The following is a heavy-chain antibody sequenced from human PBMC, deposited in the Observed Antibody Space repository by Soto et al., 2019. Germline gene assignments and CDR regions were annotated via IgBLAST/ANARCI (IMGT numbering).Heavy chain of an antibody. D-gene: IGHD2-2*01. CDR1: GFTFSSYA. CDR3: ARDGRGYCSSTSCYEYGMDV. V-gene: IGHV3-30-3*01. CDR2: ISYDGSNK. J-gene: IGHJ6*02. Sequence: QVQLVESGGGVVQPGRSLRLSCAASGFTFSSYAMHWVRQAPGKGLEWVAVISYDGSNKYYADSVKGRFTISRDNSKNTLYLQMNSLRAEDTAVYYCARDGRGYCSSTSCYEYGMDVWGQGTTVTVSS.